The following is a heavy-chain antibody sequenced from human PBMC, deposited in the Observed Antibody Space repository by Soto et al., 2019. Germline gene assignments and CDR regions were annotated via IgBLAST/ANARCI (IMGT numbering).Heavy chain of an antibody. CDR1: GYSISSGYY. CDR3: ARVGPCVPYYYDSSPYTFENWFDP. J-gene: IGHJ5*02. V-gene: IGHV4-38-2*01. CDR2: IYHGCST. Sequence: SETLSLTCAVSGYSISSGYYWGWLRQPPVKGLEWIGSIYHGCSTYYNPSLNSRVTFSIDVTNNHVSLILNSVTAADTAVYYCARVGPCVPYYYDSSPYTFENWFDPWGQGTLVTVSS. D-gene: IGHD3-22*01.